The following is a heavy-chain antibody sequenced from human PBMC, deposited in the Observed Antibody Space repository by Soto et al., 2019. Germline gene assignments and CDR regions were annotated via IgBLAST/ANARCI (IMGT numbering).Heavy chain of an antibody. V-gene: IGHV4-28*01. Sequence: QVQLQESGPGLVKPSDTLSLTCSVSGYSISSSNWWGWIRQPPGKGLEWIGYTYYSGTTYYNPSLKSRVAMSVDTSKNQSTVKLTAGTAVDTAVYYGARREVQGPIVYWGQGTLVTVSS. CDR1: GYSISSSNW. J-gene: IGHJ4*02. CDR3: ARREVQGPIVY. D-gene: IGHD1-26*01. CDR2: TYYSGTT.